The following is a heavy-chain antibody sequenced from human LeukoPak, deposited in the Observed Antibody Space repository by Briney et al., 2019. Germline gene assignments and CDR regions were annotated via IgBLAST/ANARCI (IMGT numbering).Heavy chain of an antibody. V-gene: IGHV3-23*01. Sequence: PGGSLRLSCAASGFTFSTYWMTWVRQAPGKGLEWVSTISGSGTGTFYADSAKGRFTISRDNSKNTLYLQMNSLRAEDTAVYYCAKLSAYDQRWLFDYWGQGTLVTVSS. CDR2: ISGSGTGT. J-gene: IGHJ4*02. CDR3: AKLSAYDQRWLFDY. D-gene: IGHD5-12*01. CDR1: GFTFSTYW.